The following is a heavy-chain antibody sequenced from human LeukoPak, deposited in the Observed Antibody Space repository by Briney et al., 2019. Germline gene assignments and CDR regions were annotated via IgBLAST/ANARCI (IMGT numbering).Heavy chain of an antibody. CDR2: IYYSGST. CDR1: GGSISSSSYY. Sequence: PSETLSLTCTVSGGSISSSSYYWGWIRQPPGKGLEWIGSIYYSGSTYYNPSLKGRVTISVDTSKNQFSLKLSSVTAADTAVYYCARVGDHYHWYFDLWGRGTLVTVSS. D-gene: IGHD3-10*01. CDR3: ARVGDHYHWYFDL. J-gene: IGHJ2*01. V-gene: IGHV4-39*01.